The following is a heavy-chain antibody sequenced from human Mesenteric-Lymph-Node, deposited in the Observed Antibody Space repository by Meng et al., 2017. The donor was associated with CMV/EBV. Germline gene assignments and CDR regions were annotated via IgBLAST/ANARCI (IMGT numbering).Heavy chain of an antibody. V-gene: IGHV3-21*04. CDR3: AKDLYCSSTSCYVIAIYYYYYGMDV. J-gene: IGHJ6*02. CDR2: TSSSTSYI. Sequence: GESLKISCAASGFTFGDYAMHWVRQAPGKGLEWVSFTSSSTSYIYYADSVKGRFTISRDNAKNSLLLQMNSLRAEDTAVYYCAKDLYCSSTSCYVIAIYYYYYGMDVWGQGTTVTVSS. D-gene: IGHD2-2*01. CDR1: GFTFGDYA.